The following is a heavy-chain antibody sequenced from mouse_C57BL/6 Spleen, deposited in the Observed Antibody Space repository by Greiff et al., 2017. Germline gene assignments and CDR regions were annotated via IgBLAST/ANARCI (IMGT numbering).Heavy chain of an antibody. D-gene: IGHD1-1*01. Sequence: VQLQQSGAELVKPGASVKISCKASGYAFSSYWMNWVKQRPGKGLERIGQIYPGDGDTNYNGKFKGKATLTADKSSSTAYMQLSSLTSEDSAVYFCARDYGSSHWYFDVWGTGTTVTVSS. CDR2: IYPGDGDT. J-gene: IGHJ1*03. CDR1: GYAFSSYW. V-gene: IGHV1-80*01. CDR3: ARDYGSSHWYFDV.